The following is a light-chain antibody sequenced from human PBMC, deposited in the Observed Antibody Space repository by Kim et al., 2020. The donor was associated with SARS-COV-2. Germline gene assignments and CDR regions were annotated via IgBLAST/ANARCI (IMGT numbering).Light chain of an antibody. V-gene: IGKV3-20*01. CDR3: HQYGTSPFT. J-gene: IGKJ4*01. CDR2: GAS. CDR1: QRVSSNS. Sequence: YPGERAAPSCRASQRVSSNSLAWFQQTPGQAPRVLIAGASFRATGIPDRFSGSGSGTDFTLTISRLEPEDFAVYYCHQYGTSPFTFGGGTKVDIK.